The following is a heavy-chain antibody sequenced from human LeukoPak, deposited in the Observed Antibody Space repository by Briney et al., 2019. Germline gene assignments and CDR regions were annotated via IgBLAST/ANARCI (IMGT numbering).Heavy chain of an antibody. V-gene: IGHV1-18*01. Sequence: ASVKVSCKASGYTFTSYGISWVRQAPGQGLEWMGWISAYNGNTNYAQKLQGRVTMTTDTSTSTAYMELRSLRSDDTAVYYCARVGEVAYCGGDCYSGGWFDPWGQGTLVTVSS. J-gene: IGHJ5*02. CDR2: ISAYNGNT. CDR1: GYTFTSYG. D-gene: IGHD2-21*02. CDR3: ARVGEVAYCGGDCYSGGWFDP.